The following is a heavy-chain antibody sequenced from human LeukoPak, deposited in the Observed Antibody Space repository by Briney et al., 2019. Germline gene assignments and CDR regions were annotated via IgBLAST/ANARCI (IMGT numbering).Heavy chain of an antibody. Sequence: ASVKVSCKASGYTFTNFGISWVRQAPGQGLEWMGWITPYNGNTNYAQKFQGRVTITADESTSTAYMELSSLRSEDTAVYYCARVGGYYGSGSYVGYYYVDVWGKGTTVTISS. CDR1: GYTFTNFG. J-gene: IGHJ6*03. CDR3: ARVGGYYGSGSYVGYYYVDV. V-gene: IGHV1-18*01. D-gene: IGHD3-10*01. CDR2: ITPYNGNT.